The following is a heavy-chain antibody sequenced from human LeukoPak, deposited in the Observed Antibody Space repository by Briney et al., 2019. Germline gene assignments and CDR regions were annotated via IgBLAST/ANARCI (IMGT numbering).Heavy chain of an antibody. D-gene: IGHD3-16*01. J-gene: IGHJ6*02. Sequence: GGSLRLSCVASGFTFSSSWMSWVRQAPGKGLEWVSSISGTGGRTYSADSVKGRFTISRDNSKNTLYLQMKNLRVEHTAVYYCAKGLHGGVGYGVDVWGQGTTVSVSS. CDR1: GFTFSSSW. V-gene: IGHV3-23*01. CDR2: ISGTGGRT. CDR3: AKGLHGGVGYGVDV.